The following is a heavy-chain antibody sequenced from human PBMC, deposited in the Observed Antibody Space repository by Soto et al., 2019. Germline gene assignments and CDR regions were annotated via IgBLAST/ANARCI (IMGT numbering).Heavy chain of an antibody. CDR1: GFTFSSYA. D-gene: IGHD3-10*01. CDR3: AKGFYGSGSYYNERAFDS. Sequence: PGGSLRLSCAASGFTFSSYAMSWVRQAPGKGLEWVSVISSSGGSTYYADSVKGRFTISRDNSKNTLYLQMNSLRVEDTAVYYCAKGFYGSGSYYNERAFDSWGQGTLVTVSS. J-gene: IGHJ4*02. CDR2: ISSSGGST. V-gene: IGHV3-23*01.